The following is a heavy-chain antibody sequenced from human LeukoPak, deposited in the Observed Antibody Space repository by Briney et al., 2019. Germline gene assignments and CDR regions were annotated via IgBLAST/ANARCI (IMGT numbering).Heavy chain of an antibody. CDR1: GFTVSSNY. J-gene: IGHJ4*02. CDR3: ARGYVGY. CDR2: ISSSSSYI. V-gene: IGHV3-21*01. Sequence: GGSLRLSCAASGFTVSSNYMSWVRQAPGKGLEWVSSISSSSSYIYYADSAKGRFTISRDNAKNSLYLQMNSLRAEDTAVYYCARGYVGYWGQGTLVTVSS. D-gene: IGHD5-12*01.